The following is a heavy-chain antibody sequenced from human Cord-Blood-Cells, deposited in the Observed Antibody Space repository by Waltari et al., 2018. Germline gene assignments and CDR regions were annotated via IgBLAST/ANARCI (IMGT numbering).Heavy chain of an antibody. D-gene: IGHD7-27*01. CDR3: ARTLTGKDWGSSWYFDL. J-gene: IGHJ2*01. CDR2: INHSGST. V-gene: IGHV4-34*01. CDR1: GGSFSGYY. Sequence: QVQLQQWGAGLLKPSETLSLTCAVYGGSFSGYYWSWIRQPPGKGLEWIGEINHSGSTNHNPSLKSRVTISVDTSKNQFSLKLSSVTAADTAVYYCARTLTGKDWGSSWYFDLWGRGTLVTVSS.